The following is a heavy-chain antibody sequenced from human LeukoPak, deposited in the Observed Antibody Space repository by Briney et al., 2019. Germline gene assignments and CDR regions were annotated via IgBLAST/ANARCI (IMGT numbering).Heavy chain of an antibody. CDR3: EREKPVRNSYGSVFDY. CDR2: INSDGIST. D-gene: IGHD5-18*01. Sequence: GGSLRLSCAASGFTFSNYWMHWVRQAPGKGLVWVSRINSDGISTNYAYSVKGRFTISRDNDKNTLSLQMNSLRAEDTDVYYCEREKPVRNSYGSVFDYWGQGTLVTVSS. J-gene: IGHJ4*02. CDR1: GFTFSNYW. V-gene: IGHV3-74*01.